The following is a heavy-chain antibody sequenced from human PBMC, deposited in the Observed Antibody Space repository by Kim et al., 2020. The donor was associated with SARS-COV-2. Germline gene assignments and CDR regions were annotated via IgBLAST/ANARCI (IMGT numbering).Heavy chain of an antibody. J-gene: IGHJ4*02. CDR2: IVVGSGNT. V-gene: IGHV1-58*01. Sequence: SVKVSCKASGFTFTSSAVQWVRQARGQRLEWIGWIVVGSGNTNYAQKFQERVTITRDMSTSTAYMELSSLRSEDTAVYYCAAVTQGIRSGPTLSFDYWGQGTLVTVSS. CDR3: AAVTQGIRSGPTLSFDY. D-gene: IGHD3-16*01. CDR1: GFTFTSSA.